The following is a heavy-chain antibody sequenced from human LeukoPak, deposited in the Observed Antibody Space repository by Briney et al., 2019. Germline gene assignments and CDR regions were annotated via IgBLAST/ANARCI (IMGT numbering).Heavy chain of an antibody. J-gene: IGHJ5*02. CDR3: ATQPAGPASWFDP. Sequence: KPSETLSLTCSVSSGSISTYYWSWIRQAPGKGLEWIGFIYYSGNTNYNPSLKSRATILLDTSKNQFSLRLSSVTAGDTAVYYCATQPAGPASWFDPWGQGTLVTVPP. D-gene: IGHD6-13*01. CDR1: SGSISTYY. V-gene: IGHV4-59*01. CDR2: IYYSGNT.